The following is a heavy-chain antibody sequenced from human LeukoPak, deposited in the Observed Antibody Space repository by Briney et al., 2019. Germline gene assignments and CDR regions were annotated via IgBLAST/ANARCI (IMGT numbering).Heavy chain of an antibody. CDR1: GFTFSSYS. CDR2: MSNDGSNE. D-gene: IGHD3-10*01. Sequence: GGSLRLSCAASGFTFSSYSMNWVRQGPGKGLEWVAIMSNDGSNEEYADSVRGRFTISRDNSKNTLYVQMNSLRSEDTAVYYCARGTGSGSYIIDYWGQGILVTVSS. J-gene: IGHJ4*02. V-gene: IGHV3-30*03. CDR3: ARGTGSGSYIIDY.